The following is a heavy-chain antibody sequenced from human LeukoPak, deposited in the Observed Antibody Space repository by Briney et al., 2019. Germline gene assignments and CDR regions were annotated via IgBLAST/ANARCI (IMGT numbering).Heavy chain of an antibody. D-gene: IGHD3-16*01. CDR2: ISAYNSNT. V-gene: IGHV1-18*01. Sequence: ASVKVSCKASGYTFTSYGINWVRQAPGQGLEWMGWISAYNSNTHYAQKFQGRVTVTRDMSTSTVYMELSSLRSEDTAVYYCARGGGRSTEGGVWFYYYYMDVWGKGTTVTVSS. J-gene: IGHJ6*03. CDR3: ARGGGRSTEGGVWFYYYYMDV. CDR1: GYTFTSYG.